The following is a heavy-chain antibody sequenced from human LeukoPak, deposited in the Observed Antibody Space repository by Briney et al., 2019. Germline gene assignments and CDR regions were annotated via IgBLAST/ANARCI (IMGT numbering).Heavy chain of an antibody. D-gene: IGHD3-10*01. J-gene: IGHJ4*02. V-gene: IGHV4-59*01. CDR2: IYYSGST. CDR1: GGSISSYY. CDR3: ARAVRGVTFSVDY. Sequence: SETLSHTCTVSGGSISSYYWSWIRQPPGKGLEWIGYIYYSGSTNYNPSLKSRVTISVDTSKNQFSLKLSSVTAADTAVYYCARAVRGVTFSVDYWGQGTLVTVSS.